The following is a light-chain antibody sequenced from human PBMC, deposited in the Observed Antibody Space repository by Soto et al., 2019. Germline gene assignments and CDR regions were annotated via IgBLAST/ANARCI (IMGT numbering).Light chain of an antibody. V-gene: IGKV4-1*01. CDR2: WAS. CDR1: QSVLYSSDNKNY. J-gene: IGKJ3*01. CDR3: QQYYSTPFT. Sequence: DIVMTQSPDSLAVSLGERATINCKSSQSVLYSSDNKNYLAWYQQKPGQPPKLLIYWASTRESGVPDRFSGSGSGTDFTLTISSLQAADVAVYYCQQYYSTPFTFGPGTKVD.